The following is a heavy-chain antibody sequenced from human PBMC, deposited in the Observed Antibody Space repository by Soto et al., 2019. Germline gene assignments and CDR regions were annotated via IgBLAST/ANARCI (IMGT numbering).Heavy chain of an antibody. CDR3: AIERYQVISDGMDV. Sequence: ASVKVSCKASGYTFTGYYIHWVREAPGQGLEWMGWINPQTGGTSYAQKFQGRVTLSRDTSINTAYLELSRLTFDDAAVYFCAIERYQVISDGMDVWGQGTTVTVSS. J-gene: IGHJ6*02. V-gene: IGHV1-2*02. D-gene: IGHD2-2*01. CDR1: GYTFTGYY. CDR2: INPQTGGT.